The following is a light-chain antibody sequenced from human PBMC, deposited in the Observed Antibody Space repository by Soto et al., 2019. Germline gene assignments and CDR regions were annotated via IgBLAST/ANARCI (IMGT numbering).Light chain of an antibody. Sequence: DIVLTQSPGTLSLSPGERATLSCRASQSVSDNHLAWYQQKPGQAPRLLIYRASRRATDIPDRFSGSGSGTDFTLTISRLEPEDFSVYYCHQYGTAPLTFGPGTKVDIK. CDR3: HQYGTAPLT. V-gene: IGKV3-20*01. CDR1: QSVSDNH. J-gene: IGKJ3*01. CDR2: RAS.